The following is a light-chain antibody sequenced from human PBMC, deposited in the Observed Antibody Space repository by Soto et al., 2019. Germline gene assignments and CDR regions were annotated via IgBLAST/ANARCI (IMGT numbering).Light chain of an antibody. J-gene: IGLJ7*01. CDR2: NNN. Sequence: QSVLTQPPSASGTPGQRFTISCSGSSSNIGSNNVNWYQQLPGTAPKLLIYNNNHRPSGVPDRFSGSKSGTSASLAISGLQSEDEADYYCAAWDDSLNCPVFGGGTQLTVL. CDR3: AAWDDSLNCPV. V-gene: IGLV1-44*01. CDR1: SSNIGSNN.